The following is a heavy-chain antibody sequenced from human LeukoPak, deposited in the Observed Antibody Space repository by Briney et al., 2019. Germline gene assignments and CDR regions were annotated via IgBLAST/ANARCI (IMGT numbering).Heavy chain of an antibody. CDR2: ISSSGNTI. Sequence: GGSLRLSCVASQFTFSSYEINWVRQAPGKGLEWVSCISSSGNTIYYADSVKGRFTISRDNAKNSLYLQMSSLRAEDTAIYYCARDDSSGSYFFDYWGQGTLVTVSS. J-gene: IGHJ4*02. CDR1: QFTFSSYE. D-gene: IGHD3-22*01. V-gene: IGHV3-48*03. CDR3: ARDDSSGSYFFDY.